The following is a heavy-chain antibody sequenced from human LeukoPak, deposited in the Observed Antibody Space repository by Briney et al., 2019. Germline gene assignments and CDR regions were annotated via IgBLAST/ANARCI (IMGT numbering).Heavy chain of an antibody. Sequence: PSETLSLTCTVSGGSISTYYWSWIRQPPGKGLEWIGYMHYSGSTNHNPSLKSRVTISADTSKNQFSLKLTSVTAADTAVYYCARSPPPNTYYYDSSGYYFQYWGQGTLVTVSS. CDR2: MHYSGST. J-gene: IGHJ1*01. CDR3: ARSPPPNTYYYDSSGYYFQY. V-gene: IGHV4-59*01. CDR1: GGSISTYY. D-gene: IGHD3-22*01.